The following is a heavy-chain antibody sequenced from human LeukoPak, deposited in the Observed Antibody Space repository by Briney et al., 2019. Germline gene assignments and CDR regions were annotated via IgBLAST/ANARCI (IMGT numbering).Heavy chain of an antibody. CDR2: IYHSGDT. CDR1: GYSITSGYY. J-gene: IGHJ4*02. D-gene: IGHD6-19*01. CDR3: AKGTSSGWYYFDY. V-gene: IGHV4-38-2*02. Sequence: SETLSLTCIVSGYSITSGYYWGWIRQPPGKGLEWIGSIYHSGDTYYNPSLKSRVTIPVDTSKNQFSLKLDSVTAADTAVYYCAKGTSSGWYYFDYWGQGTLVTVSS.